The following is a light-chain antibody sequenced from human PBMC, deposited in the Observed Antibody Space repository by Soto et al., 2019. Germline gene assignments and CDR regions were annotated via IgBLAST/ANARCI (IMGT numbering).Light chain of an antibody. CDR1: SGHSSYG. V-gene: IGLV4-69*01. CDR3: QTWGTGIQV. Sequence: QSVLTQSPSASASLGASVKLTCTLSSGHSSYGIAWHQQQPEKGPRYFMKLNSDGSHSKGDGIPDRFSGSSSGAERYLTISSLQSEDEADYYCQTWGTGIQVFGTGTKLTVL. CDR2: LNSDGSH. J-gene: IGLJ1*01.